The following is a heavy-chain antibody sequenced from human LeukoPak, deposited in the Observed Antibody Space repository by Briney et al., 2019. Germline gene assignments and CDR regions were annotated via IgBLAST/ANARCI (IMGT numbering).Heavy chain of an antibody. CDR1: GVSFSSYS. CDR3: APHRRSADGDPNLDVY. J-gene: IGHJ4*02. Sequence: GGSLRLSCAASGVSFSSYSMNWVRQAPGKGLEWLSYISYNSGVYYADSVKGRFIISRDNRKNSLSLQMNGLRVEDTARYYCAPHRRSADGDPNLDVYWGQGTLVSVSS. CDR2: ISYNSGV. V-gene: IGHV3-48*04. D-gene: IGHD6-13*01.